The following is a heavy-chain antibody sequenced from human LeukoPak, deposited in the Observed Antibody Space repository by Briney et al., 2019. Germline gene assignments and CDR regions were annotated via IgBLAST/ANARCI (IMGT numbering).Heavy chain of an antibody. D-gene: IGHD3-9*01. J-gene: IGHJ4*02. CDR2: ISGDGGST. V-gene: IGHV3-43*02. CDR1: GFTFDDYA. Sequence: GGSLRLSCAASGFTFDDYAMHWVRQAPGKGLEWVSLISGDGGSTYYADSVKGRFTISRDNSKNSLYLQMNSLRTEDTALYYCAKTSRSYDILTGYYYYFDYWGQGTLVTVSS. CDR3: AKTSRSYDILTGYYYYFDY.